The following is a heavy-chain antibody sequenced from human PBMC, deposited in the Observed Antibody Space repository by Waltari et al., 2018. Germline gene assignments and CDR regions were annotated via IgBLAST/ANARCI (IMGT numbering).Heavy chain of an antibody. CDR2: IYSGGDT. J-gene: IGHJ4*02. CDR1: GFTVSSNF. V-gene: IGHV3-53*01. Sequence: EVQLVESGGGLIQPGGSLRLSCAASGFTVSSNFMTWVRQAPGKGLEYVSVIYSGGDTYYAASVKGRFTISRDNSKNTLYLQMNSLRAEDTAMYFCAGRTGDYFDYWGQGTLVTVSS. CDR3: AGRTGDYFDY.